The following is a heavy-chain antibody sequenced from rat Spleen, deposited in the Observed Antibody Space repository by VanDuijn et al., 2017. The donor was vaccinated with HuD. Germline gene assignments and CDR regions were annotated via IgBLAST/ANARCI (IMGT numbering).Heavy chain of an antibody. CDR1: GFTFSNSY. Sequence: EVQLVESGGGLVQPGRSLKLSCAASGFTFSNSYMAWVRQAPTKGLEWVAAIVDDGSNTFYRDSVKGRFTISRDNAKSTLYLQVDSLRSEDTAIYYCARPTTGIPFNYWGQGVMVTVSS. CDR3: ARPTTGIPFNY. J-gene: IGHJ2*01. CDR2: IVDDGSNT. D-gene: IGHD1-9*01. V-gene: IGHV5-25*01.